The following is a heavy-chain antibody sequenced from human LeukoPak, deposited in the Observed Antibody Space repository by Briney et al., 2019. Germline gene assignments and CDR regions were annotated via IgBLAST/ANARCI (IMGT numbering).Heavy chain of an antibody. CDR1: GYSFRGYY. CDR2: INPNTGGT. CDR3: ARVGRDAIPLENYYFDY. J-gene: IGHJ4*02. V-gene: IGHV1-2*02. D-gene: IGHD5-24*01. Sequence: GASVKVSCKASGYSFRGYYIHWVRQAPGQGLEWMGWINPNTGGTNYAQRFQGRVTVTRDTSISTAYMELSGLKSDDTAVYYCARVGRDAIPLENYYFDYWGQGTLVTVSS.